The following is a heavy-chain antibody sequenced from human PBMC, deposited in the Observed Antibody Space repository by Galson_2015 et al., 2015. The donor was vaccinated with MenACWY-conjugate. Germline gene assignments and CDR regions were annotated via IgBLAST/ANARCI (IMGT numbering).Heavy chain of an antibody. CDR1: GYTFTTYW. J-gene: IGHJ4*01. V-gene: IGHV5-51*01. CDR3: ARHRDGYTNAY. D-gene: IGHD5-24*01. CDR2: IYPGDSDT. Sequence: QSGAEVKKPGESLKISCKGSGYTFTTYWIAWVRQMPGKGLEWMGIIYPGDSDTRYSPSFQGLVTISADKSITTAYLQWSSLKASDTAIYYCARHRDGYTNAYWGHGTLVTVSS.